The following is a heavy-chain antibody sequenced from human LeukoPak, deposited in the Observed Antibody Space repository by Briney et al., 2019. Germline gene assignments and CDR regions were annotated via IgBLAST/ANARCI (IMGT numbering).Heavy chain of an antibody. CDR2: INHSGST. D-gene: IGHD3-10*01. Sequence: SETLSLTCAVYGGSFSGHYWGLIRQPPGKGLEWIGEINHSGSTKYNPSLKSRVTISIDTSKNQFSLKLSSVTAADTAVYYCARGGSMVRGVIISPFFDYWGQGSLVTVSS. CDR1: GGSFSGHY. V-gene: IGHV4-34*01. CDR3: ARGGSMVRGVIISPFFDY. J-gene: IGHJ4*02.